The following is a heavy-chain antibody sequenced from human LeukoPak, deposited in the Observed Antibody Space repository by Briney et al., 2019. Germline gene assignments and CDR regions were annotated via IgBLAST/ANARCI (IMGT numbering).Heavy chain of an antibody. CDR3: ARDAVLMVYAPTNDYYYYMDV. D-gene: IGHD2-8*01. Sequence: GGSLRLSCAASGFTFSSYSMNWVRQAPGEGLEWVSSISSSSSYIYYADSVKGRFTISRDNAKNSLYLQMNSLRAEDTAVYYCARDAVLMVYAPTNDYYYYMDVWGKGTTVTVSS. J-gene: IGHJ6*03. V-gene: IGHV3-21*01. CDR1: GFTFSSYS. CDR2: ISSSSSYI.